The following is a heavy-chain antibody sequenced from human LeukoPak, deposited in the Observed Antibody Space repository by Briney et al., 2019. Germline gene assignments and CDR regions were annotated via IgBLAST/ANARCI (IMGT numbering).Heavy chain of an antibody. CDR3: ARDVASAYYYYMDV. CDR2: IKTDGSIT. D-gene: IGHD2-21*01. J-gene: IGHJ6*03. V-gene: IGHV3-74*01. CDR1: GFTFSTYW. Sequence: GGSLRLSCAASGFTFSTYWMHWVRQAPGKGPVWVSRIKTDGSITDYADFVKGRFTISRDNAKNSLYLQMNSLRAEDTAVYYCARDVASAYYYYMDVWGKGTTVTVSS.